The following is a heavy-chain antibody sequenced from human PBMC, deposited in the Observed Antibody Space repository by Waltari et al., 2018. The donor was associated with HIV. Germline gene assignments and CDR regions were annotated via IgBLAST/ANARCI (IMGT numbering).Heavy chain of an antibody. CDR2: IKPNSRCE. D-gene: IGHD6-13*01. V-gene: IGHV1-2*02. CDR3: ARGQAGIAAHYYYYGMDV. J-gene: IGHJ6*02. CDR1: GYTFTGYY. Sequence: QVQLVQSGAEVKKPGASVKVSCKASGYTFTGYYMHCVRLPPGQGLEWIGGIKPNSRCETYAEKFQGGVTMSRATSISTAYMELSRLRSDDTAVYYCARGQAGIAAHYYYYGMDVWGQGTTVTVSS.